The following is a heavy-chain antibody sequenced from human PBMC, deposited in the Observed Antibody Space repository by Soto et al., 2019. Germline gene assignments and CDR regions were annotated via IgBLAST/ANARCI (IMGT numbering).Heavy chain of an antibody. D-gene: IGHD1-7*01. CDR1: GDSVSSNSAA. J-gene: IGHJ6*03. V-gene: IGHV6-1*01. CDR3: AGTTSHQWYYMDV. CDR2: TYYRSRWYN. Sequence: SQTLSLTCAISGDSVSSNSAAWNWIRLSPSRGLEWLARTYYRSRWYNDYAVSVRSRITVNPDTSKNQFSLQLTSVTPEDTAVYYRAGTTSHQWYYMDVWGKATTVTVSS.